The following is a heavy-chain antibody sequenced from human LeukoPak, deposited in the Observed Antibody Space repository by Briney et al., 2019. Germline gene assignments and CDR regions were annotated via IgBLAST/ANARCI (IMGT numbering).Heavy chain of an antibody. CDR2: ISAHNGNT. Sequence: ASVKVSCKASAYTFTSYGIAWVRQAPGQGLEWMGWISAHNGNTNYAQKLQGRVTMTTDTSTSTAYMELRSLRSDDTAVYYCARGFGAVAGTELDYWGQGTLVTVSS. CDR3: ARGFGAVAGTELDY. D-gene: IGHD6-19*01. CDR1: AYTFTSYG. V-gene: IGHV1-18*01. J-gene: IGHJ4*02.